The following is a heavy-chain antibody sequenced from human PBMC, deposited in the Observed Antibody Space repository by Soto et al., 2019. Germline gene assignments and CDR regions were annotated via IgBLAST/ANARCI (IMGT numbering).Heavy chain of an antibody. CDR2: ISGSGGST. CDR1: GLTFSSYA. D-gene: IGHD3-3*01. J-gene: IGHJ6*02. V-gene: IGHV3-23*01. CDR3: ARHQSGYPYYYYYGMDV. Sequence: GGSLRLSCAASGLTFSSYAMSWVRQAPGKGLEWVSAISGSGGSTYYADSVKGRFTISRDNSKNTLYLQMNSLRAEDTAVYYCARHQSGYPYYYYYGMDVWGQGTTVTVSS.